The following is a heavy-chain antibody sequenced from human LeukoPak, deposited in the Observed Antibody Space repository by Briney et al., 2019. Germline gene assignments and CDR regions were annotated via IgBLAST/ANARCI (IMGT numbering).Heavy chain of an antibody. D-gene: IGHD6-13*01. CDR1: GFTFSSYA. CDR2: ISGSGGST. Sequence: SGGSLRLSCTASGFTFSSYAMSWVRQAPGKGLEWVSTISGSGGSTYYADSVKGRFTISRDNSKNTLYLQMNSLRADDTAVYYCAKPAIRYSSSWSSFDYWGQGTLVTVSS. J-gene: IGHJ4*02. V-gene: IGHV3-23*01. CDR3: AKPAIRYSSSWSSFDY.